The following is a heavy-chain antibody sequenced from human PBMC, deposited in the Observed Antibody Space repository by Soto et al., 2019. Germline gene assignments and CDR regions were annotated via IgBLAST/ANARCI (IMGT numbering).Heavy chain of an antibody. V-gene: IGHV4-31*03. CDR3: ARHDPQLLWFGELSYFDY. CDR1: GGSISSGGYY. D-gene: IGHD3-10*01. CDR2: IYYSGST. J-gene: IGHJ4*02. Sequence: PSETLSLTCTVSGGSISSGGYYWSWIRQHPGKGLEWIGYIYYSGSTYYNPSLKSRVTISVDTSENQFSLKLSSVTAADTAVYYCARHDPQLLWFGELSYFDYSGQGTLVTVSS.